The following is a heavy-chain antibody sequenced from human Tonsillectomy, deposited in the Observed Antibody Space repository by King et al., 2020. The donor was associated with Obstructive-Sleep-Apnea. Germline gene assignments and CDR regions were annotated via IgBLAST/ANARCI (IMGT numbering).Heavy chain of an antibody. J-gene: IGHJ5*02. CDR2: ITHSGST. Sequence: VQLQQWGAGLLKPSETLSLTCAVYGGSFSGFFWSWIRQPPGEGLQWIGEITHSGSTNYNPSLKSRVTISVDMSKNQFSLNLSSVTAADTAVYYCARGRGAQFDPCRQGNMVTVSS. CDR3: ARGRGAQFDP. CDR1: GGSFSGFF. D-gene: IGHD3-10*01. V-gene: IGHV4-34*01.